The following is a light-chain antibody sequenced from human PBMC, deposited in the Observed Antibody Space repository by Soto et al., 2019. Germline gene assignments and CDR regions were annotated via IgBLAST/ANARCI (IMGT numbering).Light chain of an antibody. CDR1: QSISSW. CDR2: DAS. Sequence: IQMTQSPSTLSASVGDRVTITCRASQSISSWLAWYQQKPGKAPKIMIYDASSLESGVPSRFSGSGSGTECTLTISSLQPDDFATYYCQQYNSYSWTLGQGTKVDIK. CDR3: QQYNSYSWT. V-gene: IGKV1-5*01. J-gene: IGKJ1*01.